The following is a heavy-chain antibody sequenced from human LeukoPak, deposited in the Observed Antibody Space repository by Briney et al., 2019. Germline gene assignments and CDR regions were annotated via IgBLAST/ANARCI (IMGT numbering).Heavy chain of an antibody. D-gene: IGHD2-15*01. CDR3: ARYCNGVNCYSGYDY. CDR1: GFTFNNYA. Sequence: GGSLRLSCAASGFTFNNYALHWVRQAPGKGLEYVSAISTNGDSTYYANSVKGRFTISRDNSKNTLYLQMGSLRAEDMAVYYCARYCNGVNCYSGYDYWGQGTPVTVSS. V-gene: IGHV3-64*01. CDR2: ISTNGDST. J-gene: IGHJ4*02.